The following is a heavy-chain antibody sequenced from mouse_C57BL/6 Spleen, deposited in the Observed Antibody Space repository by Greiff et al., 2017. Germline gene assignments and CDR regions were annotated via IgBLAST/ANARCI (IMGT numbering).Heavy chain of an antibody. CDR1: GYAFSNYW. V-gene: IGHV1-80*01. J-gene: IGHJ4*01. CDR3: ATYGNYYAVEY. Sequence: VQLQQSGTELVKPGASVKISCKASGYAFSNYWMNWVKQRPGKGLEWIGQIYPGDGDTNYNGKFKGKATLTADKSSSTAYMQLSRLTSEDSAVYVCATYGNYYAVEYWGQGTTVTVSS. D-gene: IGHD2-1*01. CDR2: IYPGDGDT.